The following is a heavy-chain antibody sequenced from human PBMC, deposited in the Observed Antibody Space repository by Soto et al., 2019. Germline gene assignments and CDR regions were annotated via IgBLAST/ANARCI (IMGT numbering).Heavy chain of an antibody. CDR3: ARGPHFSSDRSPLFDY. V-gene: IGHV4-30-2*01. J-gene: IGHJ4*02. CDR2: IYHSGST. CDR1: DGSISSGGSS. D-gene: IGHD3-22*01. Sequence: SETLSLTCAVPDGSISSGGSSWSWIRQPPGKDLEWIGYIYHSGSTYYNPSLKSRVTISVDRSKNQFSLKLSSVTAADTAVYYCARGPHFSSDRSPLFDYWGQGTLVTVS.